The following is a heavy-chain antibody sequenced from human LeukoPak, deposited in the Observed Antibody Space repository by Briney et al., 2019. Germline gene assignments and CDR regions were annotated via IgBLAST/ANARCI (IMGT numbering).Heavy chain of an antibody. V-gene: IGHV3-73*01. CDR3: TRHSDKYCSGAGRYVYNFYGMDV. CDR2: IRSKANSYVT. D-gene: IGHD2-15*01. Sequence: QPGGSLRLSCAASGLSFSGSAMHWVRQASGRGLEWLGRIRSKANSYVTAYAASVNGRFIISRDDSRNTAYLQMNSLQTEDTAVYYCTRHSDKYCSGAGRYVYNFYGMDVWGQGTTVTVSS. J-gene: IGHJ6*02. CDR1: GLSFSGSA.